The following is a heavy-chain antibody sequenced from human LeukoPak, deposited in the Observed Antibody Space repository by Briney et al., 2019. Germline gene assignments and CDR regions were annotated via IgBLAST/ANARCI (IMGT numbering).Heavy chain of an antibody. Sequence: SVKVSCKASGGTFSSYAISWVRQAPGQGLEWMGRIIPILGIANYAQKFQGRVTITADKSTSTAYMELSSLRSEDTAVYYCARISRDYTGYDSSGYPYYFDYWGQGTLVTVSS. D-gene: IGHD3-22*01. V-gene: IGHV1-69*04. CDR3: ARISRDYTGYDSSGYPYYFDY. J-gene: IGHJ4*02. CDR2: IIPILGIA. CDR1: GGTFSSYA.